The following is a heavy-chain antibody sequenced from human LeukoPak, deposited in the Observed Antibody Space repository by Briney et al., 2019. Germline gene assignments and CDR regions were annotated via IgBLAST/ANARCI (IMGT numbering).Heavy chain of an antibody. CDR1: GFTFSSYG. V-gene: IGHV3-30*03. Sequence: GGPLRLSCAASGFTFSSYGMHWVRQAPGKGLEWVAVISYDGSNKYYADSVKGRFTISRDNSKNTLYLQMNSLRAEDTAVYYCARVGGWYAGDSWGQGTLVTVSS. J-gene: IGHJ4*02. CDR3: ARVGGWYAGDS. D-gene: IGHD6-19*01. CDR2: ISYDGSNK.